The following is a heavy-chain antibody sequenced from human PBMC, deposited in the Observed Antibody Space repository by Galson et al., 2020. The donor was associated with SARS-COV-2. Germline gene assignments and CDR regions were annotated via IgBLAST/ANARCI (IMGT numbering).Heavy chain of an antibody. CDR1: GGSISSSSYY. CDR2: IYYSGST. D-gene: IGHD5-18*01. CDR3: ARHRRGYSYDDLDY. Sequence: SETLSLTCTVSGGSISSSSYYWGRHRQPTGQGLECYRRIYYSGSTYHNPTIKSRVTISVDTHKNQFSLKLSSVTAADTAVYYCARHRRGYSYDDLDYWGNGTLVTVSS. J-gene: IGHJ4*01. V-gene: IGHV4-39*01.